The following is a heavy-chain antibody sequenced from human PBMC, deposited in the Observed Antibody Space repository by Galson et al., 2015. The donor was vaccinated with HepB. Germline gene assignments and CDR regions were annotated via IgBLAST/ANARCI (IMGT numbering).Heavy chain of an antibody. V-gene: IGHV3-48*04. CDR3: ATMLFGSGAYWTFDL. J-gene: IGHJ3*01. D-gene: IGHD2-15*01. Sequence: SLRLSCAASGFTLSRYTMNWVRQAPGKELQWISYISTNGATIHYADSVKGRFTIARDNARNSIFLQMNSLRVEDTAVYYCATMLFGSGAYWTFDLWGQGTLVTVPS. CDR1: GFTLSRYT. CDR2: ISTNGATI.